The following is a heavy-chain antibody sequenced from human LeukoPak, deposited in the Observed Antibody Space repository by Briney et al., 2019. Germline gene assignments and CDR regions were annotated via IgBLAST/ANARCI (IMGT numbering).Heavy chain of an antibody. CDR3: AKVLLARAYYYGMDV. CDR2: ISGSGGST. Sequence: PGGSLRLSCTASGFTFSNYAMTWVRQAPGKGLEWVSSISGSGGSTYYADSVKGRFTISRDNSKNTLYLQMNSLRVEDTAVYYCAKVLLARAYYYGMDVWGQGTTVTVSS. V-gene: IGHV3-23*01. CDR1: GFTFSNYA. D-gene: IGHD2-15*01. J-gene: IGHJ6*02.